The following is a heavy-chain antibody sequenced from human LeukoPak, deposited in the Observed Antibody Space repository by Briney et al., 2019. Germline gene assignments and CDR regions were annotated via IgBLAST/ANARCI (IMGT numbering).Heavy chain of an antibody. CDR3: TTERYYALAY. V-gene: IGHV3-15*01. D-gene: IGHD2-2*01. CDR2: IKSRADGGTT. CDR1: GFTFINAW. Sequence: GGSLRLSCAASGFTFINAWMSWVRQAPGKGLEWVGRIKSRADGGTTDYAAHVKGRFSISRDDSKNTLYLQMNSLKTEDTALYYCTTERYYALAYWGQGTLVTVSS. J-gene: IGHJ4*02.